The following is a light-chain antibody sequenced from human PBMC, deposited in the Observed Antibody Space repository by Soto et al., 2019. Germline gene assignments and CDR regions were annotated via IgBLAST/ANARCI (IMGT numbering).Light chain of an antibody. J-gene: IGKJ2*01. CDR2: GAS. CDR1: QSVSNNY. Sequence: EVVMTQSPGTLSLSPGERATLSCRASQSVSNNYLAWYQQRPGHAPRLLIYGASKRATGIPAKVRDSGSGTNFTLSVNRLEPEDVAVYYCQQYGRTPYTFGQGTKLEIE. V-gene: IGKV3-20*01. CDR3: QQYGRTPYT.